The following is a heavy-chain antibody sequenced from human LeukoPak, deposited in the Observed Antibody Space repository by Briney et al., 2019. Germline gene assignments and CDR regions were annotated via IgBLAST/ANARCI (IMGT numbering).Heavy chain of an antibody. Sequence: PGRSLRLSCAASGFTFSSYGMHWVRQAPGKGLEWVAVIWYDGSNKYYADSVKGRFTISRDNSKNTLYLQMNSLRVEDTAVYYCASENIVGTSGALLDYWGQGTLVTVSS. CDR2: IWYDGSNK. V-gene: IGHV3-33*01. CDR1: GFTFSSYG. J-gene: IGHJ4*02. D-gene: IGHD5-12*01. CDR3: ASENIVGTSGALLDY.